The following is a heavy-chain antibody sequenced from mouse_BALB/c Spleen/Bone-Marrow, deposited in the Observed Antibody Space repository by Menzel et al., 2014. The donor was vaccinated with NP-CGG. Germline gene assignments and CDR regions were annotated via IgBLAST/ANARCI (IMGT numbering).Heavy chain of an antibody. CDR1: GFNIKDTY. CDR2: IDPANGYT. D-gene: IGHD1-1*01. CDR3: ARLAERDGYWSFDV. J-gene: IGHJ1*01. Sequence: VQLKESVAELVKPGASVKLSCTASGFNIKDTYMHWVKQRPEQGLEWSGWIDPANGYTEYDPKFHGQATITADTSSNTPYLQRSSLAAEEVADYSCARLAERDGYWSFDVWGEGTSVTVSS. V-gene: IGHV14-3*02.